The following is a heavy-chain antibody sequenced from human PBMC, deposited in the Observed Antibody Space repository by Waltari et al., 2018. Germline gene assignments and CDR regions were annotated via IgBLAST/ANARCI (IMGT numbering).Heavy chain of an antibody. J-gene: IGHJ4*02. V-gene: IGHV3-23*01. CDR3: AKVEWFGELGFDY. CDR1: GFTFRSYA. D-gene: IGHD3-10*01. CDR2: ISGSGGST. Sequence: EVQLLESGGGLVQPGGSLRLSCADSGFTFRSYAMSWVRQAPGKGLKWVSAISGSGGSTYYADSVKGRFTISRDNSKNTLYLQMNSLRAEDTAVYYCAKVEWFGELGFDYWGQGTLVTVSS.